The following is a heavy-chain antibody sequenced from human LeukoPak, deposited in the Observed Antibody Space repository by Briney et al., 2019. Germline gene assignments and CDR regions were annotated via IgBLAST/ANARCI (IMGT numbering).Heavy chain of an antibody. Sequence: GGSLRLSCAASGFAFSSHLMTWVRQAPGKGLEWVANIQEDGSTRYYVDSVKGRFTISRDNARNSLYLQMNSLRAEDTALYYCAREGVVADTDDAFDIWGQGTMVTVSS. CDR3: AREGVVADTDDAFDI. D-gene: IGHD2-15*01. CDR2: IQEDGSTR. J-gene: IGHJ3*02. CDR1: GFAFSSHL. V-gene: IGHV3-7*01.